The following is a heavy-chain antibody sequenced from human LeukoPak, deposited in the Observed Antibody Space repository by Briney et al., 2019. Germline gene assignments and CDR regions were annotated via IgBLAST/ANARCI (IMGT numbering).Heavy chain of an antibody. V-gene: IGHV3-48*01. D-gene: IGHD3-3*01. J-gene: IGHJ3*02. CDR3: ARTYDFGRGPPGDAFDN. CDR2: IDARSGIT. Sequence: GGSLRLSCAASGFTFTIFGLNWDCQAPGKGPEWVSYIDARSGITYYADSVRGRFTISRDNAKESVFLQMDSLRVDDTAVYYCARTYDFGRGPPGDAFDNWGPGTWVIVSS. CDR1: GFTFTIFG.